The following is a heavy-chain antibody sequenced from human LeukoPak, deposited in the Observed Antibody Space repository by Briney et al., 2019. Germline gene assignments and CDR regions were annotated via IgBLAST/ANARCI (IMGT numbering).Heavy chain of an antibody. CDR1: GFTVSSNS. Sequence: GGSLRLSCTVSGFTVSSNSMSWVRQAPGKGLEWVSFIYSGGNTHYSDSVKGRFTISRDNSKKTLYLQMNSLRADDTAVYYCARRAGEYSHPYDDWGQGTLVTVSS. J-gene: IGHJ4*02. CDR3: ARRAGEYSHPYDD. V-gene: IGHV3-53*01. D-gene: IGHD4-17*01. CDR2: IYSGGNT.